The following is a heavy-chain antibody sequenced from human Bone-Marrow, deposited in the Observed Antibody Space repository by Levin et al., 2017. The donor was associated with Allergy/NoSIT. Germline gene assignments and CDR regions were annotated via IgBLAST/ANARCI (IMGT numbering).Heavy chain of an antibody. CDR2: MNPNSGNT. D-gene: IGHD4-11*01. J-gene: IGHJ6*03. CDR1: GYTFTRYD. V-gene: IGHV1-8*01. CDR3: TRGAFDSNYHFYMDV. Sequence: ASVKVSCKASGYTFTRYDINWVRQAIGQGLEWMGWMNPNSGNTGYAPKFQGRVTMTRNTSTGTAFMELSSLRSEDTAVYYCTRGAFDSNYHFYMDVWGKGTTVTVSS.